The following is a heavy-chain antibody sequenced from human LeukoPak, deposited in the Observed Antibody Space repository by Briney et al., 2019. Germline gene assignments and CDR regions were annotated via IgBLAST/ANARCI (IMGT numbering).Heavy chain of an antibody. D-gene: IGHD6-19*01. V-gene: IGHV1-18*01. CDR2: ISCYNGDT. CDR3: ARDPSNTSGWYQYFDA. CDR1: GYTFTHHG. J-gene: IGHJ2*01. Sequence: ASVRVSCKASGYTFTHHGIAWIRQALGQGLEWLGWISCYNGDTIYAQKFQGRVTLTTEKSTSTVYMELRSLTSDDTAVYYCARDPSNTSGWYQYFDAWGRGTLVSVSS.